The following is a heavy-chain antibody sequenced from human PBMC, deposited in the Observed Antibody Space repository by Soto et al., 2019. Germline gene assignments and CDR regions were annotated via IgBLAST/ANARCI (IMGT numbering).Heavy chain of an antibody. V-gene: IGHV1-18*01. CDR3: ARVIAVAGKGNWFDP. CDR1: GYTFTSYG. Sequence: PSVKVSCKASGYTFTSYGISWVRQAPGQGLEWMGWISAYNGNTNYAQKLQGRVTMTTDTSTSTAYMELRSLRSDDTAAYYCARVIAVAGKGNWFDPWGQGTLVTVSS. CDR2: ISAYNGNT. D-gene: IGHD6-19*01. J-gene: IGHJ5*02.